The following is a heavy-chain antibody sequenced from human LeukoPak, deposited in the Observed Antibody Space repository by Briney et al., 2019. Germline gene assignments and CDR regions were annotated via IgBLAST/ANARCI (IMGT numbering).Heavy chain of an antibody. CDR3: ARAGSYSLTRFDP. D-gene: IGHD1-26*01. Sequence: ASVKVSCKASGYTFTGYYMHWVRQAPGQGLEWMGWNNPNSGGTNYAQKFQGRVTMTRDTSISTAYMELSRLRSDDTAVYYCARAGSYSLTRFDPWGQGTLVTVSS. CDR2: NNPNSGGT. V-gene: IGHV1-2*02. J-gene: IGHJ5*02. CDR1: GYTFTGYY.